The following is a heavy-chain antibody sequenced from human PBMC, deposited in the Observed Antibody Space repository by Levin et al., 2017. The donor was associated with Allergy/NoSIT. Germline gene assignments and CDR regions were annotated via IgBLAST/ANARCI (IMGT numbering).Heavy chain of an antibody. V-gene: IGHV1-24*01. Sequence: TGGSLRLSCKVSGYTLTGLSMQWLRQAPGKGLEWMGGFAPEDGGTIYAQKFQGRASMTEDRSTNTAYMELRSLRSEDTALYFCANEDNSGFRFWGQGTLVTVSS. CDR3: ANEDNSGFRF. CDR1: GYTLTGLS. J-gene: IGHJ4*02. D-gene: IGHD3-22*01. CDR2: FAPEDGGT.